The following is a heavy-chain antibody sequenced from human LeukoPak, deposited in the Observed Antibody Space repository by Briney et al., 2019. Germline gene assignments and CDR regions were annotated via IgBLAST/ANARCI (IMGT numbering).Heavy chain of an antibody. CDR2: IGLGSGFV. CDR1: GFTFSDYS. J-gene: IGHJ4*02. D-gene: IGHD1-26*01. Sequence: HPGGSLRLSCATSGFTFSDYSMNWVRQAPGRGLEWISYIGLGSGFVSYSDSVKGQFTISRDTARNSVDLQMNSLRADDTAVYYCARDHKWAFDYWGQGTLVTVSS. CDR3: ARDHKWAFDY. V-gene: IGHV3-48*04.